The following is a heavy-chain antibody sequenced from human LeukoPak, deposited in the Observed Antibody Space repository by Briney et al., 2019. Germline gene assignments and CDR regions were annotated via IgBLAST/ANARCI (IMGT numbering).Heavy chain of an antibody. J-gene: IGHJ3*02. CDR3: ARAPMLTICSSTSCYRSLRAFDI. V-gene: IGHV1-46*01. CDR2: INPSGGGT. CDR1: GYTFTSYQ. Sequence: ASVKVSCKASGYTFTSYQVHWVRQAPGQGLEWMGIINPSGGGTTSAQRFQGRVSMTRDTSTSTVYMDLSSLKFEDTAVYYCARAPMLTICSSTSCYRSLRAFDIWGQGTMVTVSS. D-gene: IGHD2-2*01.